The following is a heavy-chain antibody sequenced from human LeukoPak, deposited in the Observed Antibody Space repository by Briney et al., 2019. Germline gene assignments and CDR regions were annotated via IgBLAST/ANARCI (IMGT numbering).Heavy chain of an antibody. CDR2: INHSGST. Sequence: PSETLSLTCAVYGGSFSGYYWSWIRQPPGKGLEWIGEINHSGSTNYNPSLKSRVTISLDTSKNQFSLKLSSVTAADTAVYYCARGSSSWYTGNNWFDPWGQGTLVTVSS. J-gene: IGHJ5*02. V-gene: IGHV4-34*01. CDR3: ARGSSSWYTGNNWFDP. CDR1: GGSFSGYY. D-gene: IGHD6-13*01.